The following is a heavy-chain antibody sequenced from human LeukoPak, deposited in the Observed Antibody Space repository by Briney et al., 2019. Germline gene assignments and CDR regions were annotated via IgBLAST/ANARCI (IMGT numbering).Heavy chain of an antibody. D-gene: IGHD5-24*01. CDR2: IKEDGTET. CDR1: GFMFSSNW. V-gene: IGHV3-7*03. Sequence: GSLRLSCAASGFMFSSNWMSWVRLAPGKGLERVANIKEDGTETYYVDSVKGRLTISRDNAKNSLYLQMNSLRVEDTAVYYCAKEGRSLQTYWGQGTLVTVSS. CDR3: AKEGRSLQTY. J-gene: IGHJ4*02.